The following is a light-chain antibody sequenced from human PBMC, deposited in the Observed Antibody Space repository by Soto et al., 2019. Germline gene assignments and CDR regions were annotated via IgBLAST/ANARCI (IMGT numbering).Light chain of an antibody. CDR3: QQRYNWPNT. CDR2: DAS. V-gene: IGKV3-11*01. J-gene: IGKJ2*01. CDR1: QSVGTY. Sequence: EIVLPQSPATLSLSPGERATLSCRASQSVGTYLAWYQHNPGQSPRLLIYDASNRATGIPARFSGSGSGTDFTLTISSPEPEDFAVYYCQQRYNWPNTFGQGTKLEIK.